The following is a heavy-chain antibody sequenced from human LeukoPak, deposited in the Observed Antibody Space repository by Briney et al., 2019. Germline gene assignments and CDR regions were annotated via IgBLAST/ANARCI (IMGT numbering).Heavy chain of an antibody. CDR3: ARDSQTTVLTALSL. CDR1: SGSISSGDYY. J-gene: IGHJ4*02. V-gene: IGHV4-30-4*01. Sequence: SQTLSLTCTVYSGSISSGDYYWSWIRQPPGKGLEWIGYIYYSGSTNYNPSLKSRVTISVDTSKNQFSLKLSSVTAADTAVYYCARDSQTTVLTALSLWGQGTLVTVSS. D-gene: IGHD4-23*01. CDR2: IYYSGST.